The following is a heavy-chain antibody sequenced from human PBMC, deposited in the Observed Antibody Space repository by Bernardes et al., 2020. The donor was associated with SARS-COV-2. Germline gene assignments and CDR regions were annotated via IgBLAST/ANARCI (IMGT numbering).Heavy chain of an antibody. CDR3: ARDRCSSTNCYVVWFDP. J-gene: IGHJ5*02. CDR2: ISGNNGHT. D-gene: IGHD2-2*01. CDR1: GYTFSSYG. V-gene: IGHV1-18*01. Sequence: ASVKASCKASGYTFSSYGISWVRQAPGQGLEWMGWISGNNGHTNYAQKLQGRVTMTIDTSTTTAYMELKSLRSDDTAVYYCARDRCSSTNCYVVWFDPWGQGTLVTVSS.